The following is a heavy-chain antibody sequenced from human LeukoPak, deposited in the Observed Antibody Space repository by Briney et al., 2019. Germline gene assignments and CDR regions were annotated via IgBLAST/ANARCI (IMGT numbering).Heavy chain of an antibody. Sequence: GGSLRLSCVGSGFTFSSYEMNWVRQAPGKGLEWLSYIGSSDSTTHYADSVKGRFTISRDNAKNSLYLQMNSLRVEDTAVYYCASQSYARFDPWGQGTLVTVSS. V-gene: IGHV3-48*03. D-gene: IGHD3-16*01. J-gene: IGHJ5*02. CDR2: IGSSDSTT. CDR1: GFTFSSYE. CDR3: ASQSYARFDP.